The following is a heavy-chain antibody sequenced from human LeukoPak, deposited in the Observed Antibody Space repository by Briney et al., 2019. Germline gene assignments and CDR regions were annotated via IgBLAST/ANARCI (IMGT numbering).Heavy chain of an antibody. D-gene: IGHD6-19*01. V-gene: IGHV4-31*03. CDR2: FYYSGST. CDR3: ARGQDSTGYFSFDY. CDR1: GGSISSGGYY. J-gene: IGHJ4*02. Sequence: SETLSLTCTVSGGSISSGGYYWSWIRQHPGKGLEWIGYFYYSGSTYYNPSLKSRVTISVDKSKNQCSLKLSSVTAADTAVYFCARGQDSTGYFSFDYWGLGTLVTVSS.